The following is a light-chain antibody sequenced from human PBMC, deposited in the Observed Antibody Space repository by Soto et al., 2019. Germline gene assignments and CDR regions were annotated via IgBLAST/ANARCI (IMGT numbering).Light chain of an antibody. J-gene: IGKJ4*01. CDR2: MGS. Sequence: DIVMPQSPLSLPVTPVEPSSSSCRSSQSLLHSNGYNYLDWYLQKPGQSPQLLIYMGSNRASGVPDRLSAIGSCTDFTLKISRVEAEDVWVYYCMQALQTPLTFGGGPKVESK. CDR3: MQALQTPLT. V-gene: IGKV2-28*01. CDR1: QSLLHSNGYNY.